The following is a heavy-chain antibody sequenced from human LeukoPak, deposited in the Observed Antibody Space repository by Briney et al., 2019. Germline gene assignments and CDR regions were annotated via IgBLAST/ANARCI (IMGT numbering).Heavy chain of an antibody. J-gene: IGHJ4*02. Sequence: GGSLRLSCGASGFTFRSYWMYWVRRAPGKGLEWVSSISSSSSYIYYADSVKGRFTISRDNAKNSLYLQMNSLRAEDTAVYYCARDVGIVVVPAALDYWGQGTLVTVSS. CDR3: ARDVGIVVVPAALDY. CDR2: ISSSSSYI. CDR1: GFTFRSYW. D-gene: IGHD2-2*01. V-gene: IGHV3-21*01.